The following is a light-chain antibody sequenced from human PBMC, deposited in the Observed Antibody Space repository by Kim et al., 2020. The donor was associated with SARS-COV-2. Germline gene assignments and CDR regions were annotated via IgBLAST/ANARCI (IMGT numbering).Light chain of an antibody. CDR1: ALPKKD. CDR2: EDS. V-gene: IGLV3-10*01. Sequence: PGQTAEITCPGDALPKKDAYWYRQRSGQAPVLVIYEDSKRPSGIPERFSGSSSGTIATLTISGAQVGDEADYYCYSTDSSGNHRVFGGGTRLTFL. CDR3: YSTDSSGNHRV. J-gene: IGLJ2*01.